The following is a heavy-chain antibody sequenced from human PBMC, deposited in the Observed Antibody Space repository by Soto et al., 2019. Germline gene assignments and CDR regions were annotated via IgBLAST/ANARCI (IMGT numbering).Heavy chain of an antibody. J-gene: IGHJ6*02. CDR1: GYTFTSYY. Sequence: EASVKVSCKASGYTFTSYYMHWVRQAPGQGLEWMGIINPSGGSTSYAQKFQGRVTMTRDTSTSTVYMELSSLRSEDTAVYYCARFGSGSYTNEYGMDVWGQGTTVTVSS. D-gene: IGHD3-10*01. CDR3: ARFGSGSYTNEYGMDV. V-gene: IGHV1-46*03. CDR2: INPSGGST.